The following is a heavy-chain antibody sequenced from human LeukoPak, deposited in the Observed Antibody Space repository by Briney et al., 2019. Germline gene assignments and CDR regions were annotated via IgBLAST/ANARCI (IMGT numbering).Heavy chain of an antibody. Sequence: GSLRLSCAASGFTFSSYAMSWVRQAPGKGLEWVSAISGSGGSTYYADSVKGRFTISRDNSKNTLYLQMNSLRAEDTAVYYCAKVEYDYIWGSYRYTFPFDYWGQGTLVTVSS. CDR1: GFTFSSYA. J-gene: IGHJ4*02. D-gene: IGHD3-16*02. CDR3: AKVEYDYIWGSYRYTFPFDY. V-gene: IGHV3-23*01. CDR2: ISGSGGST.